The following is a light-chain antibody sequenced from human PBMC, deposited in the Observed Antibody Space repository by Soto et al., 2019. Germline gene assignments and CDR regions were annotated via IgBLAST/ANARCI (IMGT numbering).Light chain of an antibody. CDR1: SSDVGGYNY. CDR3: SSYAGSNTPYV. CDR2: EVN. J-gene: IGLJ1*01. V-gene: IGLV2-8*01. Sequence: QSSLTQPRSASGSPGQSVTISCTGTSSDVGGYNYVSWYQHHPGNAPILMIYEVNKRTSGVPGRFSGSKSGNTASLTVSGLQAEDEDDYYCSSYAGSNTPYVFGTGTKVTVL.